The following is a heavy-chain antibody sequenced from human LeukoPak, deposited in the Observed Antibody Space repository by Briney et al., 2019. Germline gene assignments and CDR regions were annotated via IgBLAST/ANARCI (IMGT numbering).Heavy chain of an antibody. V-gene: IGHV1-18*01. CDR1: GYTFTSHG. J-gene: IGHJ4*02. CDR2: VSGYNGNT. CDR3: ARDRPVMITFGGVIIAAY. D-gene: IGHD3-16*02. Sequence: ASVKVSCKASGYTFTSHGINWLRQAPGQGLEWMGWVSGYNGNTDYAQKFQGRVTMTTDRSTNTVYMELRSLRSDDTAVYYCARDRPVMITFGGVIIAAYWGQGTLVTVSS.